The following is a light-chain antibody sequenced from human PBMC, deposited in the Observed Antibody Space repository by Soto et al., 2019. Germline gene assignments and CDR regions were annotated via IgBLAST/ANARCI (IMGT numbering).Light chain of an antibody. V-gene: IGKV3-20*01. CDR3: QQYGSAPFT. Sequence: ETVMTQTPATLSVSPGDRATLSCRASQSISSNYLTWYQQKPGQAPRLLIYDASSRATGIPDRISGSGSGTDFTLTISRLEPEDFAVYYCQQYGSAPFTFGPGTKVDIK. CDR2: DAS. CDR1: QSISSNY. J-gene: IGKJ3*01.